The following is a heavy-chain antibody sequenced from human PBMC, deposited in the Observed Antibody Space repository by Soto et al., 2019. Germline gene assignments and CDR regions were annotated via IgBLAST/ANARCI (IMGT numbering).Heavy chain of an antibody. V-gene: IGHV4-31*03. D-gene: IGHD3-22*01. CDR1: GATINGAGFY. CDR3: ASPLTYYDGPLVF. Sequence: TLSLTCSVSGATINGAGFYWTWTRQRPGKGLEWIGYVFATGNTKYSPYLESRLSMSMEQSRNQFSMRLTSVTVEDSAVYYCASPLTYYDGPLVFWGQGNPVT. J-gene: IGHJ4*02. CDR2: VFATGNT.